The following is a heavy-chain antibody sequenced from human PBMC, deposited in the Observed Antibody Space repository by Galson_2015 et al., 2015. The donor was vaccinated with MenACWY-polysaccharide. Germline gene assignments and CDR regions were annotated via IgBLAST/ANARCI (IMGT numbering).Heavy chain of an antibody. CDR3: ATIPSDFWRDFGSAFPL. V-gene: IGHV4-59*01. CDR1: GASMPTFF. Sequence: LTCSVSGASMPTFFWTWLRQPPGKGLEWLGYTFHRGSSNYNPSLQSRATMSVDVSKRQFSLKLTSVTAADAAVYYCATIPSDFWRDFGSAFPLWGQGTVVAVSS. D-gene: IGHD3-3*01. CDR2: TFHRGSS. J-gene: IGHJ3*01.